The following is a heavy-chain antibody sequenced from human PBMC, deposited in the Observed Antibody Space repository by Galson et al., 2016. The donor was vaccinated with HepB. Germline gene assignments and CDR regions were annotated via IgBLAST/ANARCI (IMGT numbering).Heavy chain of an antibody. D-gene: IGHD3-22*01. CDR3: TREDNYYDSRALLEPQGTFDI. CDR2: MNPSTGTT. J-gene: IGHJ3*02. CDR1: GYTFTSYY. Sequence: SVKVSCKASGYTFTSYYIHWVRQAPGQGPEWMGIMNPSTGTTTYAQKFQGRVTMTRDTSTGTVYMELSSLRSEDTAMYYCTREDNYYDSRALLEPQGTFDIWGQGTMVTVS. V-gene: IGHV1-46*01.